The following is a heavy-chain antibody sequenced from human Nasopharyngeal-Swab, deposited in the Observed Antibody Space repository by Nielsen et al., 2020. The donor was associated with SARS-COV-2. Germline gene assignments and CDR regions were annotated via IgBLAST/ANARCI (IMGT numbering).Heavy chain of an antibody. J-gene: IGHJ6*02. V-gene: IGHV3-15*01. CDR3: TTEYGDYNYYYYYVMDV. CDR2: IKSKTDGGTT. D-gene: IGHD4-17*01. Sequence: GGSLRLSCAASGFTFSNAWMNWVRQAPGKGLEWVGRIKSKTDGGTTDYAAPVKGRFTISRDDSKNTLHLQMSSLKTEDTAVYYCTTEYGDYNYYYYYVMDVWGQGTTVTVSS. CDR1: GFTFSNAW.